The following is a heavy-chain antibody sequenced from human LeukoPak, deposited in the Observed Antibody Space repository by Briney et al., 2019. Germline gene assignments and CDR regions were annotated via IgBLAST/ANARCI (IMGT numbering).Heavy chain of an antibody. CDR2: ISSSGSTI. CDR1: GFTFSSYE. D-gene: IGHD1-26*01. CDR3: AVGAKGNDY. J-gene: IGHJ4*02. Sequence: PGGSLRLSCAASGFTFSSYEMNWVRQAPGKGLEWVPYISSSGSTIYYADSVKGRFTISRDNAKTSLYLQMNSLRAEDTAVYYCAVGAKGNDYWGQGTLVTVSS. V-gene: IGHV3-48*03.